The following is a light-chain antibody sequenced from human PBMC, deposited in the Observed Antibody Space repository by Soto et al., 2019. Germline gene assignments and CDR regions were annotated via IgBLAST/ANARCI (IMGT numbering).Light chain of an antibody. V-gene: IGLV2-14*01. Sequence: QSALTQPASVSGSPGQSITISCTGTGSDAGGYNYVSWYQQHPGKAPKLMIYEVSKRPSGVSNRFSGSKSGNTASLTISGLQAEDEAAYYCSSYTSSTTLGVLFGGGTKLTVL. J-gene: IGLJ2*01. CDR1: GSDAGGYNY. CDR3: SSYTSSTTLGVL. CDR2: EVS.